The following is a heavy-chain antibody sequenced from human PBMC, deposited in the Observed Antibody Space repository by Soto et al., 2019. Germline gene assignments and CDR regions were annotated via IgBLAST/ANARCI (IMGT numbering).Heavy chain of an antibody. CDR2: ILHDGSAE. CDR3: ARSRDGYSCYFYYGMDG. D-gene: IGHD4-4*01. V-gene: IGHV3-30*03. J-gene: IGHJ6*02. CDR1: GFTFTNYD. Sequence: SGGSLRLSCAASGFTFTNYDMHWVRQAPGKGLEWMALILHDGSAEYYADSVKGRFTISRDNSKNTLYLQMNSLRAEDTAVYYCARSRDGYSCYFYYGMDGWGQGTTVTGSS.